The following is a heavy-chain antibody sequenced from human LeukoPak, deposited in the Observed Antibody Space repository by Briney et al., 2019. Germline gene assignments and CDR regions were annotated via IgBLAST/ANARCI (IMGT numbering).Heavy chain of an antibody. V-gene: IGHV1-2*04. J-gene: IGHJ5*02. D-gene: IGHD6-13*01. CDR1: GYTFTGYY. CDR2: INPNSGGT. CDR3: ARGRDASSWYDH. Sequence: GASVKVSCKASGYTFTGYYLHWVRQAPGQGLEWMGWINPNSGGTNYAQKFQGWVTVTRDTSISTAYMELSRLTSDDTAVYYCARGRDASSWYDHWGQGTLVTVSS.